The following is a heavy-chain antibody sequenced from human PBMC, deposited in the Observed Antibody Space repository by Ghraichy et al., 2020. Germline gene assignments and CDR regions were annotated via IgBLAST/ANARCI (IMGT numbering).Heavy chain of an antibody. Sequence: GGSLRLSCAASGFTFDDYAMHWVRQAPGKGLEWVSLISGDGGSTYYADSVKGRFTISRDNSKNSLYLQMNSLRTEDTALYYCAKFPYRYNWNDENHNWFDPWGQGTLVTVSS. J-gene: IGHJ5*02. CDR1: GFTFDDYA. CDR3: AKFPYRYNWNDENHNWFDP. V-gene: IGHV3-43*02. D-gene: IGHD1-1*01. CDR2: ISGDGGST.